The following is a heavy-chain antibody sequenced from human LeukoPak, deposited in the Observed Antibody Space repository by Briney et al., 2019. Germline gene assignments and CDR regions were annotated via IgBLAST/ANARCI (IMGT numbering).Heavy chain of an antibody. Sequence: PSETLSLTCTCSGASISSYYWSWIRQPPAKGREWIGYIYYSGSTNYSTSLQSPVIISVDTSTKQFSLKLTSVTAADAAVYYCARDGTSGYFPWYFDLWGRGTLVTVSS. CDR1: GASISSYY. CDR2: IYYSGST. V-gene: IGHV4-59*01. J-gene: IGHJ2*01. CDR3: ARDGTSGYFPWYFDL. D-gene: IGHD3-22*01.